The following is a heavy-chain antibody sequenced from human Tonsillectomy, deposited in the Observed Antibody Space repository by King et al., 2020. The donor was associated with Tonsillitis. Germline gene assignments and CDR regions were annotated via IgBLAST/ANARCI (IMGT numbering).Heavy chain of an antibody. Sequence: VQLQESGPGLVKPSKNLSLTCTISGGSISSGDSYWSWIRQPPGKGLEWIGYIYYSGSPYYNPSLKSRVTISRDTSKNQFSLNLSSVTAADTAVYYCAREAFWSGYTPLGYYYYMDVWGKGTTVIVSS. CDR2: IYYSGSP. V-gene: IGHV4-30-4*01. CDR3: AREAFWSGYTPLGYYYYMDV. D-gene: IGHD3-3*01. CDR1: GGSISSGDSY. J-gene: IGHJ6*03.